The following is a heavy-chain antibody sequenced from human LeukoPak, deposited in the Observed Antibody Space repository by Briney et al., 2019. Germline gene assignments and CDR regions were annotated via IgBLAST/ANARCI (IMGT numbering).Heavy chain of an antibody. CDR3: AAQRGASLHDFWSTRLFDP. CDR2: IVLGSGNT. Sequence: SVKVSCKASGFTFHTSAMQWVRQARGQRLEWIGWIVLGSGNTVYSHKFHDRLIITRAMSTSTVYMELDSLGSEDTAVYYCAAQRGASLHDFWSTRLFDPWGQGTLVTVSS. D-gene: IGHD3-3*01. V-gene: IGHV1-58*02. CDR1: GFTFHTSA. J-gene: IGHJ5*02.